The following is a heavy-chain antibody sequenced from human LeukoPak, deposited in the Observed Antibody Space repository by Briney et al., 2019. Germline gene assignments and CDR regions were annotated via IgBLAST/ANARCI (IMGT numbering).Heavy chain of an antibody. CDR1: GGSISSYY. V-gene: IGHV4-59*08. J-gene: IGHJ3*02. CDR3: ARLHYDILTGPDAFDI. Sequence: SETLSLTCTVSGGSISSYYWSWIRQPPGKGLEWIGYIYYSGSTNYNPSLKSRVTISVDTSKNQFSLKLSSVTAADTAVYYCARLHYDILTGPDAFDIWGQWTMVTVSS. CDR2: IYYSGST. D-gene: IGHD3-9*01.